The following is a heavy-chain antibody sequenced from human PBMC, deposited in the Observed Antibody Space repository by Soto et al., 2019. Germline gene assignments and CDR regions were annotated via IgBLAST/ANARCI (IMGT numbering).Heavy chain of an antibody. V-gene: IGHV3-74*01. CDR3: ARVPTGGYDWV. CDR1: GVTFSTHW. CDR2: INSDGSTT. Sequence: GGSLRLSCAASGVTFSTHWMHWVPQAPGKGLVWVSRINSDGSTTNYVDSVKGRFTISRDNAKNTVYLQMNSLRAEDTAVYYCARVPTGGYDWVWGQGTLVTVSS. J-gene: IGHJ4*02. D-gene: IGHD5-12*01.